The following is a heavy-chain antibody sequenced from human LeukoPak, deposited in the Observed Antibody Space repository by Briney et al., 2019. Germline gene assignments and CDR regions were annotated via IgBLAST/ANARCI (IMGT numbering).Heavy chain of an antibody. D-gene: IGHD3-10*01. CDR1: GGTFSSYA. CDR3: AKDYRGGP. V-gene: IGHV3-23*01. J-gene: IGHJ5*02. CDR2: ISGSGGST. Sequence: GASVKVSCKASGGTFSSYAMSWVRQAPGKGLEWVSAISGSGGSTYYADSVKGRFTISRDNSKNTLYLQMNSLRAEDTAVYYCAKDYRGGPWGQGTLVTVSS.